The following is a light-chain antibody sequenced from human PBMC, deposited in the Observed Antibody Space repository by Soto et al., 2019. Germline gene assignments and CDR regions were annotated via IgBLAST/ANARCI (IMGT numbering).Light chain of an antibody. Sequence: AIPMTQSPSSLSASVGDIVTITCRASQGISNDLAWYPQKPGKAPKLLIYAASSLQSGVSSRFSGSGSGTDFPLTIISLQPEDFATYYCLQDYYYPYSLGQWTKLSIK. CDR2: AAS. CDR3: LQDYYYPYS. CDR1: QGISND. V-gene: IGKV1-6*01. J-gene: IGKJ2*01.